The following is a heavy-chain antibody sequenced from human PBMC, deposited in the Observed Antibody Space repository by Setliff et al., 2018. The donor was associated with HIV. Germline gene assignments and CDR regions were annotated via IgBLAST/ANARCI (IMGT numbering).Heavy chain of an antibody. CDR1: GYSFPSYW. Sequence: GESLKISCKGSGYSFPSYWIGWVRQMPGKGLEWMGIIYPGDSDTRYSPSFQGQVTIPADKSISTAYLQWSSLKASDTAMYYCARLMITFGGVVSPQNAFDIWGQGTMVTVSS. J-gene: IGHJ3*02. CDR2: IYPGDSDT. V-gene: IGHV5-51*01. CDR3: ARLMITFGGVVSPQNAFDI. D-gene: IGHD3-16*01.